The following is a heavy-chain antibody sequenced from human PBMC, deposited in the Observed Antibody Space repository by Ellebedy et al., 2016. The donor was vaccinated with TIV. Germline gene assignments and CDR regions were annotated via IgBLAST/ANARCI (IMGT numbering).Heavy chain of an antibody. D-gene: IGHD1-26*01. CDR1: GYTLISYG. CDR3: AREERRRGIVGANDAFDI. V-gene: IGHV1-18*04. J-gene: IGHJ3*02. CDR2: LSVYNGKT. Sequence: ASVKVSCKASGYTLISYGISWVRQAPGQGLEWMGWLSVYNGKTDYAQKLQGRVTMTTDTSTSTAHMELRSLRSDDTAVYYCAREERRRGIVGANDAFDIWGQGTMVTVSS.